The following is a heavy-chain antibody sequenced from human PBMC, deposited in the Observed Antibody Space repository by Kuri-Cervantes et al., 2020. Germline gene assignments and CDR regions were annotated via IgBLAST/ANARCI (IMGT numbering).Heavy chain of an antibody. CDR2: IIPIFGTA. V-gene: IGHV1-69*13. CDR1: GGTFSSYA. D-gene: IGHD1-1*01. Sequence: SVKVSCKASGGTFSSYAISWVRQAPGQGLEWMGGIIPIFGTANYAQKFQGRVTITADESTSTAYTELSSLRSEDTAVYYCARELLDTYYFDYWGQGTLVTVSS. J-gene: IGHJ4*02. CDR3: ARELLDTYYFDY.